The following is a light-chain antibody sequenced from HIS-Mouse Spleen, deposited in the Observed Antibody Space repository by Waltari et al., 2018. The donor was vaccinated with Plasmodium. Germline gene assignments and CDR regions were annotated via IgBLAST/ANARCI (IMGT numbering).Light chain of an antibody. Sequence: QSALTQPASVSGSPGQSITISCTGTSSDVGSYNLVSWYQQHPGKSPQLMIYEGSKRPSGVSIRFSGSKSGNTASLTISGLQAEDEADYYCCSYAGSSTYVFGTGTKVTVL. V-gene: IGLV2-23*01. CDR1: SSDVGSYNL. J-gene: IGLJ1*01. CDR3: CSYAGSSTYV. CDR2: EGS.